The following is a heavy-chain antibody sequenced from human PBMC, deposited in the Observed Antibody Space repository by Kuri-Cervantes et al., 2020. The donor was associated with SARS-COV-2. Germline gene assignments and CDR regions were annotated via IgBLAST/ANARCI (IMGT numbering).Heavy chain of an antibody. Sequence: SQTLSLTCAVSGVSVSGGSYYWSWIRQPAGKGLEWIGYIYTSGSTNYNPSLKSRVTISVDTSKNQFSLKLSSVTAADTAVYYCARTPGIAVAGTFDYWGQGTLVTVSS. V-gene: IGHV4-61*09. CDR1: GVSVSGGSYY. CDR3: ARTPGIAVAGTFDY. J-gene: IGHJ4*02. CDR2: IYTSGST. D-gene: IGHD6-19*01.